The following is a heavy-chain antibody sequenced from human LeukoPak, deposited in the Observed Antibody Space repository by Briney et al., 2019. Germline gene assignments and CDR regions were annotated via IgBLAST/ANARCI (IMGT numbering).Heavy chain of an antibody. CDR2: INAGNGNT. CDR3: ARGPTFLHPKNWFDP. V-gene: IGHV1-3*01. J-gene: IGHJ5*02. CDR1: GYTFTNYA. D-gene: IGHD3-3*02. Sequence: ASVKVSCKASGYTFTNYAMNWVRQAPGQRLEWMGWINAGNGNTKYSQKFQGRGTITRDTSASTAYMELSSLRSEDTAVYYCARGPTFLHPKNWFDPWGQGTLVTVSS.